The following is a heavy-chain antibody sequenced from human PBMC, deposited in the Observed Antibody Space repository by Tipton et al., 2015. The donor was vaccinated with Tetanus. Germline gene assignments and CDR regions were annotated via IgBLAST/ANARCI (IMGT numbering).Heavy chain of an antibody. V-gene: IGHV5-51*01. J-gene: IGHJ4*02. CDR2: IHSGDSDT. CDR1: GYSFTNYW. CDR3: TTPARYCSGGSCYLALDY. D-gene: IGHD2-15*01. Sequence: QSGPEVKKPGESLKMSCKGSGYSFTNYWIGWVRQMPGKGLEWMGIIHSGDSDTRYSPSFQGQVTISADKSISTAYMELSSLRSDDTAVYYCTTPARYCSGGSCYLALDYWGQGTLVTVSS.